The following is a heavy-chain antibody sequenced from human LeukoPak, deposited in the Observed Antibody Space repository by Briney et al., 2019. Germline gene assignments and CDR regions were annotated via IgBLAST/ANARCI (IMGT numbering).Heavy chain of an antibody. CDR1: GDSIRSYY. CDR3: ARHYYDSSGYYYSSKNYFDS. Sequence: SETLSLTCTLSGDSIRSYYWSWIRQAPGKGLEWIGYIYFAGSTKYNPSLKSRVTIAVDTSENQLSLKLNSVTAADTAVYYCARHYYDSSGYYYSSKNYFDSWGQGSLVTVSS. D-gene: IGHD3-22*01. J-gene: IGHJ4*02. V-gene: IGHV4-59*08. CDR2: IYFAGST.